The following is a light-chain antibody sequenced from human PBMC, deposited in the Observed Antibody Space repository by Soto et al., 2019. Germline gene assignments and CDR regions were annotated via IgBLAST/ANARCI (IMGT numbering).Light chain of an antibody. V-gene: IGKV1-39*01. CDR3: QQCFSMWT. Sequence: DIQMTQSPSSLSASVGDRVTITCRASQSVSTYLNWYQQKPGKAPKLLIFSASNLQSGVPSRFSGSGSGTQFTLTISSLQPDDFPIYYCQQCFSMWTFGQGTKVEIK. CDR1: QSVSTY. CDR2: SAS. J-gene: IGKJ1*01.